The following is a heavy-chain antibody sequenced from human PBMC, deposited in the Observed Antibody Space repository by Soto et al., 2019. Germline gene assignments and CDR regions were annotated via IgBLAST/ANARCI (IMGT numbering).Heavy chain of an antibody. CDR2: IYYSGST. Sequence: LSLTCTVSGGSISSSSYYWGWIRQPPGKGLEWIGSIYYSGSTYYNPSLKSRVTISVDTSKNQFSLKLSSVTAADTAVYYCARSAKWIQLWTYWGQGTLVTVSS. V-gene: IGHV4-39*01. D-gene: IGHD5-18*01. CDR1: GGSISSSSYY. CDR3: ARSAKWIQLWTY. J-gene: IGHJ4*02.